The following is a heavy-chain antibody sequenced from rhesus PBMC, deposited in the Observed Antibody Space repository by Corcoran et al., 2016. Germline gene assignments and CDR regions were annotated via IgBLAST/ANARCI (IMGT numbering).Heavy chain of an antibody. CDR2: FGGSSGGT. J-gene: IGHJ1*01. CDR1: GYSISSGYV. V-gene: IGHV4-127*01. CDR3: ARLMDEYSNYPEYFEF. D-gene: IGHD4-23*01. Sequence: QVQLQESGPGLVKPSETLSLTCAVSGYSISSGYVWSWIRQPPGKGLAWVGYFGGSSGGTNYTPSLKSRVTSSKDTSKNQFSLKLSSVTAADTAVYYCARLMDEYSNYPEYFEFWGQGALVTVSS.